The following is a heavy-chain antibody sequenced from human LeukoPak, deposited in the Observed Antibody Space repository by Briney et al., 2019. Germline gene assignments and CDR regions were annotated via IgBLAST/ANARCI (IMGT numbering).Heavy chain of an antibody. CDR3: ARDWDYYDSSGYPDY. J-gene: IGHJ4*02. D-gene: IGHD3-22*01. CDR1: GFTFRSHA. V-gene: IGHV3-23*01. Sequence: GGSLRLSCVGSGFTFRSHAMSWVRQAPEKGLEFVSGIYENGGTTYYADSVKGRFTISRDNSKNSLYLQMNSLRAEDTAVYYCARDWDYYDSSGYPDYWGQGTLVTVSS. CDR2: IYENGGTT.